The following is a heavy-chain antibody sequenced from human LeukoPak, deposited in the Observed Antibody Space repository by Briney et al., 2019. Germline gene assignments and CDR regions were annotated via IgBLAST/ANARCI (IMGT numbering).Heavy chain of an antibody. D-gene: IGHD5-12*01. J-gene: IGHJ6*03. CDR3: AGYGGYDPYYYYYMDV. V-gene: IGHV4-31*03. CDR1: GGSISSGGYY. CDR2: IYYSGST. Sequence: SETLSLTCTVSGGSISSGGYYWSWIRQHPGKGLEWIGYIYYSGSTYYNPSLKSRVTISVDTSKNQFSLKLSSVTAADTAVYYCAGYGGYDPYYYYYMDVWGKGTTVTVSS.